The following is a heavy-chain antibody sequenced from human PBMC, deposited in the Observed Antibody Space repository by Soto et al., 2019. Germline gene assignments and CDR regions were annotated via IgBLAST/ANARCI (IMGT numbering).Heavy chain of an antibody. CDR3: AKDRSPNTPYYYYYGMDV. CDR2: ISYDGSNK. V-gene: IGHV3-30*18. Sequence: GGSLRLSCAASGFTFSSYGMHWVRQAPGKGLEWVAVISYDGSNKYYADSVKGRFTISRDNSKNTLYLQMNSLRAEDTAVYYCAKDRSPNTPYYYYYGMDVWGQGTTVTVSS. CDR1: GFTFSSYG. D-gene: IGHD1-26*01. J-gene: IGHJ6*02.